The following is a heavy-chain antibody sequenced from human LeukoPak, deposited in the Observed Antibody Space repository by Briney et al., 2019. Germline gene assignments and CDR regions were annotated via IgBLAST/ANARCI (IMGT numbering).Heavy chain of an antibody. CDR3: ASRYSSGLDY. CDR2: INHSGST. V-gene: IGHV4-34*01. Sequence: SETLSLTCAVYGGSFSGYYWSWIRQPPGKGLEWIGEINHSGSTNYNPSLKSRVTISVDTSKNQFSLKLSSVTAADTAVYYCASRYSSGLDYWGQGTLVTVSS. D-gene: IGHD2-15*01. J-gene: IGHJ4*02. CDR1: GGSFSGYY.